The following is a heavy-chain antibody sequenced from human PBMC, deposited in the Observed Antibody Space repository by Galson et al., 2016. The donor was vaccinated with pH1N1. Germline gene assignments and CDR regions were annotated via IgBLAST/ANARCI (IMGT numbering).Heavy chain of an antibody. V-gene: IGHV1-69*13. J-gene: IGHJ4*02. D-gene: IGHD5-18*01. CDR2: IVGIFRSA. CDR3: ARVSGCNSGYIDS. Sequence: SVKVSCKASGGPLNSHAISWVRQAPGQGLEWMGRIVGIFRSANYAQKFQGRVTITADEFMSTTYMELSSLRSDDTAVYYCARVSGCNSGYIDSWGQGTLVTVSS. CDR1: GGPLNSHA.